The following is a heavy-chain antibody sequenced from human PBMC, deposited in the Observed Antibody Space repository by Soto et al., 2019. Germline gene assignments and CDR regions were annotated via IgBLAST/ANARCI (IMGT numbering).Heavy chain of an antibody. Sequence: PSETLSLTCTVSGGSISSGDYYWSWIRQHPGKGQEWIGYIYYSGSTYYNPSLTNRVTISVDTSKNQFSLKLSSVTASDTAVYYCARRLGYCSGGSCYLPHDNWFDPWGQGTLVTVSS. CDR1: GGSISSGDYY. CDR2: IYYSGST. CDR3: ARRLGYCSGGSCYLPHDNWFDP. D-gene: IGHD2-15*01. J-gene: IGHJ5*02. V-gene: IGHV4-30-4*01.